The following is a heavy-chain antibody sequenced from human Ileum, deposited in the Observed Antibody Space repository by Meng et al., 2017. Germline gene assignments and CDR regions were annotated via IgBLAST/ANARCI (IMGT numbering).Heavy chain of an antibody. CDR1: GGSVSSGSYY. CDR2: IYYSGST. J-gene: IGHJ4*02. D-gene: IGHD6-6*01. V-gene: IGHV4-61*01. Sequence: QGQLQEAGPSIVRPSETLSLACTVSGGSVSSGSYYWSWIRQPPGKGLEWIGHIYYSGSTNYNPSLKSRVTISVDMSKNQFSLKLNSVTAADTAIYFCARSSTSPASYFFDYWGQGTLVTVSS. CDR3: ARSSTSPASYFFDY.